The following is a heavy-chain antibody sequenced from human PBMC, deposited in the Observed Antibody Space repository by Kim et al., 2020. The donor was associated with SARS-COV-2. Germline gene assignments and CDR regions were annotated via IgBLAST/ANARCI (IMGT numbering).Heavy chain of an antibody. CDR2: ISGSDDTT. CDR3: ARYFGSSGSEFHH. D-gene: IGHD3-22*01. CDR1: GFTSSAYA. J-gene: IGHJ1*01. Sequence: GGSLRLSCAASGFTSSAYAMSWVRQAPGKGLEWVSSISGSDDTTYYADSVKGRFIISRDTSNNALHLQMNSLRAEDTAVYYCARYFGSSGSEFHHWGQGTLVTVSS. V-gene: IGHV3-23*01.